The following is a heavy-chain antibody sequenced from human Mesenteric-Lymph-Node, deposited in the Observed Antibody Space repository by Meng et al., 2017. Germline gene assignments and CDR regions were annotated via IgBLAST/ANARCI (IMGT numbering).Heavy chain of an antibody. CDR1: GFTFSSYA. Sequence: VQLLESGGGLVQPGGSLRLSCAASGFTFSSYAMSWVRQAPGKGLEWVSAISGSGGSTYYADSVKGRFTISRDKSKNTLYLEMNGLRAEDTALYYCAKHLSGSYTFDYWGQGTLVTVSS. J-gene: IGHJ4*02. D-gene: IGHD1-26*01. V-gene: IGHV3-23*01. CDR3: AKHLSGSYTFDY. CDR2: ISGSGGST.